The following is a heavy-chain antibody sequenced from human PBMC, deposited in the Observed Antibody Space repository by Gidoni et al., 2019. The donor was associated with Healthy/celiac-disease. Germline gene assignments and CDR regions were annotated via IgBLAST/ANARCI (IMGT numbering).Heavy chain of an antibody. CDR1: GFTFSNVW. Sequence: EVQLVESGGGLVKPGGSLRLSCAASGFTFSNVWMNWVRPAPGKGLEWVGRIKSKTDGGTTDYAAPVKGRFTISRDDSKNTLYLQLNSLKTEDTAVYYCTTDSPITIFGVVAIEGVLWFDPWGQGTLVTVSS. J-gene: IGHJ5*02. D-gene: IGHD3-3*01. CDR2: IKSKTDGGTT. CDR3: TTDSPITIFGVVAIEGVLWFDP. V-gene: IGHV3-15*07.